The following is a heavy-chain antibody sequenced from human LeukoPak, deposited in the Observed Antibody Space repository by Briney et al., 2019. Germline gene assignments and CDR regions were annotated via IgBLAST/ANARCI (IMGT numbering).Heavy chain of an antibody. CDR1: GFTFYDYF. CDR2: ISPSGSTI. D-gene: IGHD6-13*01. Sequence: GGSLRLSCAASGFTFYDYFMTWIRQSPGKGLEWVSYISPSGSTIYYAESVKGRFTVSRDNAKKSLYLQTNSLRAEDTATYYCARVAYSSSWSVEYYFDYWGQGTLVSVSS. V-gene: IGHV3-11*01. J-gene: IGHJ4*02. CDR3: ARVAYSSSWSVEYYFDY.